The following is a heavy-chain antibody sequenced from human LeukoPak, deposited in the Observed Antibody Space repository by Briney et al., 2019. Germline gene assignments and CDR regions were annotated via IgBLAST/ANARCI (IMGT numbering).Heavy chain of an antibody. D-gene: IGHD6-13*01. Sequence: PSETLSLTCTVSGGSVSSYYWSWIRQPPGKGLEWIGYIYYSGSTNYNPSLKSRVTISVDTSKNQFSLKLSSVTAADTAVYYCARVHSSSWSPHDAFDIWGQGTMVTVSS. V-gene: IGHV4-59*02. J-gene: IGHJ3*02. CDR3: ARVHSSSWSPHDAFDI. CDR2: IYYSGST. CDR1: GGSVSSYY.